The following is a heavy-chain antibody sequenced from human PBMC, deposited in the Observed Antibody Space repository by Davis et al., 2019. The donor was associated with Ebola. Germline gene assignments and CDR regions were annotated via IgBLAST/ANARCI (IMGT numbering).Heavy chain of an antibody. CDR2: IYYSGRT. Sequence: SETLSLTCTVSGDSISGYYWSWIRQPPGKGLEFIGYIYYSGRTNYNPSVKSRVTMSVDTSKNQFSLKLSSVTAADTAVYYCARVGTSSWVDYWGQGTLVTVSS. D-gene: IGHD6-13*01. CDR1: GDSISGYY. J-gene: IGHJ4*02. CDR3: ARVGTSSWVDY. V-gene: IGHV4-59*01.